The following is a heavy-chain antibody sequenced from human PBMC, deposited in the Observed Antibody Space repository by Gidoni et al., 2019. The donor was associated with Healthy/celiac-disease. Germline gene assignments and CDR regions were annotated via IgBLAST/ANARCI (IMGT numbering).Heavy chain of an antibody. Sequence: QVQLVQSGAEVKKPGASVKVYCKTSGYTVTSYDMHWVRQAPGQGLEWMGILHPSGGRTSYAPKFQCRVTMPRDTSTGTVYMELSSLRSEDTAVYYCARGGVTFYGIAVWGQGTTVTVSS. CDR2: LHPSGGRT. D-gene: IGHD3-10*01. J-gene: IGHJ6*02. CDR3: ARGGVTFYGIAV. V-gene: IGHV1-46*03. CDR1: GYTVTSYD.